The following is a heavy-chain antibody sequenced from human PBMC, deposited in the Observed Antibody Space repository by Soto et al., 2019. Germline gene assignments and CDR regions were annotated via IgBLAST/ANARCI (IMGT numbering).Heavy chain of an antibody. V-gene: IGHV1-69*13. CDR3: ARDRGVVLVPAATPYYYGMDV. Sequence: GASVKVSCKASGGTFSSYAISWVRQAPGQGLEWMGGIIPIFGTANYAQKFQGRVTITADESTSTAYMELSSLRSEDTAVYYCARDRGVVLVPAATPYYYGMDVWGQGTTVTVSS. D-gene: IGHD2-2*01. J-gene: IGHJ6*02. CDR1: GGTFSSYA. CDR2: IIPIFGTA.